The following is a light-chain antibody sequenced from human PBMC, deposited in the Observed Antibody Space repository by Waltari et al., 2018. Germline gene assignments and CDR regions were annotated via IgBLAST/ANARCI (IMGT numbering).Light chain of an antibody. J-gene: IGLJ2*01. V-gene: IGLV2-23*02. CDR3: CSYAGRKTLI. CDR2: DVV. Sequence: QPALPQPASVSGSPGQSITISCTGPHRDIGDYTYASWYQQHPGRVPKLIIYDVVKRPSGISDRFSGSKSGNTASLTISGLQPEDESHYFCCSYAGRKTLIFGGGTELTV. CDR1: HRDIGDYTY.